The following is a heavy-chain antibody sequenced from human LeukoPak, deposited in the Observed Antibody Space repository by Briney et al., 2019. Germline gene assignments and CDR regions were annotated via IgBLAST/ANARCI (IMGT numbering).Heavy chain of an antibody. CDR3: ARDQGYYYYGMDV. Sequence: GGSLRLSCEASGFTFSSYAMHWVRQAPGKGLEWVTVISTDGRDKKYADSVKGRFTISRDNSKNTLYLQMNSLRAEDTAVYYCARDQGYYYYGMDVWGQGTTVTVSS. J-gene: IGHJ6*02. CDR2: ISTDGRDK. CDR1: GFTFSSYA. V-gene: IGHV3-30*04.